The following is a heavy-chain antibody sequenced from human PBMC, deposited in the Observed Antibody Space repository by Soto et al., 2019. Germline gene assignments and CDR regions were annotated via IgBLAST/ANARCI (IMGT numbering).Heavy chain of an antibody. V-gene: IGHV3-30-3*01. CDR3: AREAIPAAISWRGYYYYHGMDV. D-gene: IGHD2-2*02. CDR1: GFTFSSYA. J-gene: IGHJ6*01. Sequence: QVQLVESGGGVVQPGRSLRLSCAASGFTFSSYAMHWVRQAPGKGLEWVAVISYDGSNKYYADSVKGRFTISRDNSKNTLYLQMNSLRAEDTAVYYCAREAIPAAISWRGYYYYHGMDVWGQGTTVTVSS. CDR2: ISYDGSNK.